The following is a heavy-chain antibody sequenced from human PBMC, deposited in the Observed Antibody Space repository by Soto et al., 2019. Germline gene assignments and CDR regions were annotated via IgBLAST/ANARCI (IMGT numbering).Heavy chain of an antibody. D-gene: IGHD3-3*02. CDR1: GVSLGRST. J-gene: IGHJ6*02. CDR3: VKDEGIEAMDV. CDR2: ITSSGSYV. Sequence: GSLRLSCAASGVSLGRSTIYWVRQAPGKGLEWVASITSSGSYVYYADSVQGRFGASRDKAKNYLSLQMDSLRTDDTAIYFCVKDEGIEAMDVWGQGTPVTVSS. V-gene: IGHV3-21*01.